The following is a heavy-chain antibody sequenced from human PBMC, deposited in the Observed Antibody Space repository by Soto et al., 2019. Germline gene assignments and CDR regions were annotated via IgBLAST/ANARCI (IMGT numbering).Heavy chain of an antibody. CDR1: GFTFSNAW. D-gene: IGHD3-10*01. CDR2: IKSKTDGGTT. V-gene: IGHV3-15*07. J-gene: IGHJ3*02. Sequence: EVQLVESGGGLVKPGGSLRLSCAACGFTFSNAWMNWVRQAPGKGLEWVGRIKSKTDGGTTDYAAPVKGRFTISRDDSKNTLYLQMNSLKTEDTAVYYCTTALNYYGSGSYSPDAFDIWGQGTMVTVSS. CDR3: TTALNYYGSGSYSPDAFDI.